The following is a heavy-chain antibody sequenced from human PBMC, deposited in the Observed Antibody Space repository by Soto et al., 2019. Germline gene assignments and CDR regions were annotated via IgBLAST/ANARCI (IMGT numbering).Heavy chain of an antibody. V-gene: IGHV5-51*01. CDR1: GYSFSTSW. J-gene: IGHJ5*02. CDR2: IYPGDSDS. D-gene: IGHD2-8*01. Sequence: VESLKISCKVSGYSFSTSWMGWVRQLPGKGLEWMGIIYPGDSDSRYGPSFEGHVTSSVDKSISTAYLEWSSLKASDTAIYYCARLSRRVAQESNYFDPWGQGTLVTVSS. CDR3: ARLSRRVAQESNYFDP.